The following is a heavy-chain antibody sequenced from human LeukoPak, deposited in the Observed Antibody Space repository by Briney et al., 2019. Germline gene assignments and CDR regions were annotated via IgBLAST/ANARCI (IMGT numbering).Heavy chain of an antibody. D-gene: IGHD4-17*01. Sequence: SETLSLTCTVSGGSISSYCWSWIRQPPGKGLEWIGYIYYSGSTNYNPSLKSRVTISVDTSKNQFSLKLSSVTAADTAVYYCAGSEGTVTTHWGQGTLVTVSS. CDR3: AGSEGTVTTH. J-gene: IGHJ4*02. CDR2: IYYSGST. V-gene: IGHV4-59*01. CDR1: GGSISSYC.